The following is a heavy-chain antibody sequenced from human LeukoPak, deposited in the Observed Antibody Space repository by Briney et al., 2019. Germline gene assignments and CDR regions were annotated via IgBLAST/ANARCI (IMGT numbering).Heavy chain of an antibody. CDR3: ARSPTHYSSGWRTYYYYYGMDV. Sequence: TGGSLRLSCAASGFTFSSHWMHWVRQAPGKGLVWVSRINTGGSILNYADSVKGRFTISRDNAKNTLYLQMNSLRAEDTAVYYCARSPTHYSSGWRTYYYYYGMDVWGQGTTVTVSS. J-gene: IGHJ6*02. CDR1: GFTFSSHW. D-gene: IGHD6-19*01. CDR2: INTGGSIL. V-gene: IGHV3-74*01.